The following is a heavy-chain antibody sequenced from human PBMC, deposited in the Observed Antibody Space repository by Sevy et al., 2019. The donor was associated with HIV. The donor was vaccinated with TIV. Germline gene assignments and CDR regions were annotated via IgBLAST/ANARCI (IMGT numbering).Heavy chain of an antibody. J-gene: IGHJ3*02. CDR2: ISPIFETA. D-gene: IGHD6-25*01. Sequence: ASVKVSCKSSGGTFSTFAHNWVRQVPGQGLEWMGDISPIFETANYAQSFQGRLKITADRSTTTSYMELSSLRFDDTGVYYCAMDSGFQLPAFDIWGQGTLVTVSS. V-gene: IGHV1-69*06. CDR1: GGTFSTFA. CDR3: AMDSGFQLPAFDI.